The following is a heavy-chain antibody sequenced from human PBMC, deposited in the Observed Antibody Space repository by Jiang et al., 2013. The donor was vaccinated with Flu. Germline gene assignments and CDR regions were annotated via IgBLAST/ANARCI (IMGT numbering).Heavy chain of an antibody. J-gene: IGHJ3*02. CDR2: TYYRSRWYY. V-gene: IGHV6-1*01. D-gene: IGHD3-16*01. CDR1: GDSVSSNTAA. Sequence: QTLSLTCAISGDSVSSNTAAWNWIRQSPSRGLEWLGRTYYRSRWYYDYAMSLKSRITIDPDTSKNQFSLQLDSVTPEDTAVYYCARDAPWGWGTLDIWGQGTMVTVSS. CDR3: ARDAPWGWGTLDI.